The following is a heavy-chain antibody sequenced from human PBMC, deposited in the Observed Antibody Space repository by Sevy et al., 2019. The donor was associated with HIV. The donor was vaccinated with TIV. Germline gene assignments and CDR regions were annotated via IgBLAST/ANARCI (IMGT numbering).Heavy chain of an antibody. CDR3: ARGGLLYSPRGRDWFDP. D-gene: IGHD1-26*01. V-gene: IGHV4-38-2*01. J-gene: IGHJ5*02. CDR2: IYHSGST. Sequence: ASETLSLTCAVSGYSISSGYYWGWIRQPPGKGLEWIGSIYHSGSTYYNPSLKSRVTISVDTSKNQFSLKLSSVTAADTAVYYCARGGLLYSPRGRDWFDPWGQGTLVTVSS. CDR1: GYSISSGYY.